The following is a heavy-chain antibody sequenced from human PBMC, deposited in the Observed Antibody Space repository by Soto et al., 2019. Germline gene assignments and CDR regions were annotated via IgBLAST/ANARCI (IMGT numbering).Heavy chain of an antibody. Sequence: SETLSLTCTVSGGSISSYYWSWIRQPPGKGLEWIGYIYYSGSTNYNPSLKSRVTISVDTSKNQFSLKMSSVTAADTAVYYCARGLVGANDYWGQGTLVTVS. J-gene: IGHJ4*02. CDR1: GGSISSYY. CDR3: ARGLVGANDY. CDR2: IYYSGST. D-gene: IGHD1-26*01. V-gene: IGHV4-59*01.